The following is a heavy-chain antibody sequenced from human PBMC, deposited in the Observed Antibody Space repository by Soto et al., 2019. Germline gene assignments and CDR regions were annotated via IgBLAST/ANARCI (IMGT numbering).Heavy chain of an antibody. V-gene: IGHV4-34*01. D-gene: IGHD2-8*02. CDR1: GGSFSGYY. CDR2: INHSGST. Sequence: QVQLQQWGAGLLKPSETLSLTCAVYGGSFSGYYWTWIRQPPGTGLEWIGEINHSGSTNYNPSLKSRVTISVDTSKNQFSLKLTSVTAADTAVYYCAREKITGLFDYWGQGTQVTISS. CDR3: AREKITGLFDY. J-gene: IGHJ4*02.